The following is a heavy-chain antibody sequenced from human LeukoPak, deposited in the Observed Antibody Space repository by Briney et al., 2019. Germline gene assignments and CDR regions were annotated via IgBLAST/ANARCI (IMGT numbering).Heavy chain of an antibody. V-gene: IGHV1-46*01. J-gene: IGHJ4*02. CDR3: ARTNPGPQRFDS. CDR1: GYTFTSYY. CDR2: INPSGGST. Sequence: GASVKVSCKASGYTFTSYYMHWVRQAPGQGLEWMGIINPSGGSTSYAQKFQGRVTMTRDTSTSTVYMELSSLRSEDTAAYYCARTNPGPQRFDSWGQGTLVTVSS. D-gene: IGHD1-14*01.